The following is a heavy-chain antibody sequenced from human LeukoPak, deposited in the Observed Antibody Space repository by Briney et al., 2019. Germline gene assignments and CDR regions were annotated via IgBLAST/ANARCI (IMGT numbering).Heavy chain of an antibody. CDR2: IIPIFGTA. V-gene: IGHV1-69*13. J-gene: IGHJ4*02. D-gene: IGHD3-10*01. CDR1: GGTFSSYA. CDR3: ARDGGSGCFDY. Sequence: SVRLSCKASGGTFSSYAISWVRQAPGQGLEWMGGIIPIFGTANYAQKFQRRVTITADESTSTAYMELSSLRSEDTAVYYCARDGGSGCFDYWGQGTLVTDSS.